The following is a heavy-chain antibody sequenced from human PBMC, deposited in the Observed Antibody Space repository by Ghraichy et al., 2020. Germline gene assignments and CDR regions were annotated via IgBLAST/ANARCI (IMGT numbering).Heavy chain of an antibody. CDR2: IYYSGNT. J-gene: IGHJ4*02. V-gene: IGHV4-30-4*01. D-gene: IGHD3-10*01. CDR3: ARESYGSGSYYRNYYFDY. CDR1: GGSISSGDYY. Sequence: SETLSLTCTVSGGSISSGDYYWSWIRQPPGKGLEWIGYIYYSGNTYYNPSLKSRVTISVDTSKNQFSLKLSSVTAADTAVYYCARESYGSGSYYRNYYFDYWGQGTLVTVSS.